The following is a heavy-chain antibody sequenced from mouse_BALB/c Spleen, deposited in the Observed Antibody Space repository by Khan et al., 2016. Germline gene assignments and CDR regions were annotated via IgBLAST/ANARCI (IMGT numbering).Heavy chain of an antibody. J-gene: IGHJ2*01. CDR3: TRGDYYGSGY. CDR1: GYSISSGYS. Sequence: EVQLQESGPDLVKPSQSLSLTCTVTGYSISSGYSWHWIRQFPGNKLEWMAYIHYSGSTNYNPSLKSRISITRDTSKNQFLLPLISVTTEDTATYYCTRGDYYGSGYGGQGTTLTVSS. D-gene: IGHD1-1*01. CDR2: IHYSGST. V-gene: IGHV3-1*02.